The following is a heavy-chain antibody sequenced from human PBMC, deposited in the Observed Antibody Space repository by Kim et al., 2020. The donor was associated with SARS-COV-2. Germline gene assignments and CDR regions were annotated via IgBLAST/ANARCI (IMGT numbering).Heavy chain of an antibody. V-gene: IGHV4-61*01. Sequence: SETLSLTCTVSGVSVSSGSYYWSWIRQPPGKGLEWIGYIYYSGSTNYNPSLKSRVTISVDTSKNQFSLKLSSVTAADTAVYYCASSRGYSSSWYERVYYFDYWGQGTLVSVSS. CDR3: ASSRGYSSSWYERVYYFDY. CDR1: GVSVSSGSYY. D-gene: IGHD6-13*01. CDR2: IYYSGST. J-gene: IGHJ4*02.